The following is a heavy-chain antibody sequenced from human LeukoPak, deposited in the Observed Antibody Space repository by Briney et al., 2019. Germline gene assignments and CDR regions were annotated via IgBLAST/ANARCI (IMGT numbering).Heavy chain of an antibody. CDR1: GGSISSSSYY. Sequence: SETLSLTCTVSGGSISSSSYYWGWIRQPPVKGLEWIGSIYYSGSTYYNPSLKSRVTISVDTSKNQFSLKLSSVTAADTAVYYCARDTPDYWGQGTLVTVSS. J-gene: IGHJ4*02. CDR3: ARDTPDY. CDR2: IYYSGST. V-gene: IGHV4-39*07.